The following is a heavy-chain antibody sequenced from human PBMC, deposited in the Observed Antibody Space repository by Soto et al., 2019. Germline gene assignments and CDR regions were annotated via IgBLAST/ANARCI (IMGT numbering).Heavy chain of an antibody. CDR1: GYPFDTYG. Sequence: GASVKVSCKASGYPFDTYGINWVRQAPGQRPEWMGWISAYNGQTDYAQNFQGRVTMATDTSTNTAYMELRNLRSDDTAVYYCARDTHEFWNSYFFDPWGPGNLVTVSS. D-gene: IGHD3-3*01. V-gene: IGHV1-18*01. J-gene: IGHJ5*02. CDR2: ISAYNGQT. CDR3: ARDTHEFWNSYFFDP.